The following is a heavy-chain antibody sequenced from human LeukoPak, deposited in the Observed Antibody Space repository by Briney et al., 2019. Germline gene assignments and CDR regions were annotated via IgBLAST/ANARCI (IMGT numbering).Heavy chain of an antibody. J-gene: IGHJ4*02. CDR1: GGSISSSSYY. CDR3: ARHFDDVLSSSAFDY. D-gene: IGHD6-6*01. Sequence: SETLSLTCTVSGGSISSSSYYWGWIRQPPGKGLEWIGSICYSGSTYYNPSLKSRVTISVDTSKNQFSLKLSSVTAADTAVYYCARHFDDVLSSSAFDYWGQGTLVTVSS. V-gene: IGHV4-39*01. CDR2: ICYSGST.